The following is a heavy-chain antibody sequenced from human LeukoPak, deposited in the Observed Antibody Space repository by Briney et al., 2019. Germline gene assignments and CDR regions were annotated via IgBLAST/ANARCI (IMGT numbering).Heavy chain of an antibody. J-gene: IGHJ5*02. V-gene: IGHV1-2*02. D-gene: IGHD4-11*01. CDR3: ARSGTVTRGLWFDP. CDR2: INPNSGGT. Sequence: EASVKVSCKASGYTLTGYYMHWVRQAPGQGLEWMGWINPNSGGTNYAQKFQGRVTMTRDTSISTAYMELSRLRSDDTAVYYCARSGTVTRGLWFDPWGQGTLVTVSS. CDR1: GYTLTGYY.